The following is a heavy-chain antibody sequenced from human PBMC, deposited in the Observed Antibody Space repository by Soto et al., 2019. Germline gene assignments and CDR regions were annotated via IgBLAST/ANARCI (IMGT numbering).Heavy chain of an antibody. CDR3: ARQRRTGDSMSWYDIDPFDL. Sequence: SATLPLTCTGSGDSPRSNTYYWAWIRQPPGKGLEWIGSIYSSGSTYYNPSLTSRVPLFVDRSKNQFSLKLTSVTAADTAVYYWARQRRTGDSMSWYDIDPFDLWGQGILVTVS. V-gene: IGHV4-39*01. CDR2: IYSSGST. D-gene: IGHD6-13*01. J-gene: IGHJ4*02. CDR1: GDSPRSNTYY.